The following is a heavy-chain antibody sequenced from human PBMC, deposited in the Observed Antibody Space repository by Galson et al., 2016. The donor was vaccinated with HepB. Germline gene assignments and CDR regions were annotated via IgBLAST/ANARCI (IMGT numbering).Heavy chain of an antibody. D-gene: IGHD4-23*01. V-gene: IGHV4-59*01. CDR3: ARSYGGYAFDI. J-gene: IGHJ3*02. CDR2: IYFSGTT. Sequence: SEILSLTCTVSVGSISPYFWSWIRRPPGKGLEWIAYIYFSGTTNYNPSLKSRVTISLDTSKGQFSLKVTSVTAADSAVYYCARSYGGYAFDIWGQGTMVTVSS. CDR1: VGSISPYF.